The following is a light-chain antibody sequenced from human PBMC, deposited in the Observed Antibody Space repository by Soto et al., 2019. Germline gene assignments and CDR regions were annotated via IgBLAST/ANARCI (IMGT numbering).Light chain of an antibody. J-gene: IGLJ2*01. CDR2: DNI. Sequence: QAVVTQPPSVSAAPGQKVTISCSGSSPNIGNNYVFWYQQFPGTAPKLLIYDNIKRPAGIPDRFSGSKSGTSATLGITGLQTGDEADYYCGAWDGSLNAVVLGGGTQLTVL. CDR3: GAWDGSLNAVV. CDR1: SPNIGNNY. V-gene: IGLV1-51*01.